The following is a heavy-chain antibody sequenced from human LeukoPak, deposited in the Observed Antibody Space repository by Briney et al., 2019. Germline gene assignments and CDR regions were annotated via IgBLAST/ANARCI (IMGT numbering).Heavy chain of an antibody. CDR2: ISSSSSYI. J-gene: IGHJ4*02. D-gene: IGHD6-13*01. Sequence: KSGGSLRLSCAASGFTFSSYSMNWVRQAPGKGLEWVSSISSSSSYIYYADSVKGRFTISRDNSKNTLYLQMNSLGTEDTAVYYCARRWSFDYWGQGTLVTVSS. CDR3: ARRWSFDY. CDR1: GFTFSSYS. V-gene: IGHV3-21*01.